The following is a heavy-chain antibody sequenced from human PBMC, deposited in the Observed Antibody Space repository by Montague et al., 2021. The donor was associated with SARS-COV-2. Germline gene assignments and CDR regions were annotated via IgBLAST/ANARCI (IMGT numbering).Heavy chain of an antibody. V-gene: IGHV4-59*08. CDR1: GGSISSYY. Sequence: SETLSLTCTVSGGSISSYYWSWIRQPPRKGLEWIGYIYYSGSTNYNPSLKSRVTISVDTSKNQFSLKLSSVTAADTAVYYCARRALGYHDILTGYWGDAFDIWGQGTMVTVSS. D-gene: IGHD3-9*01. CDR3: ARRALGYHDILTGYWGDAFDI. CDR2: IYYSGST. J-gene: IGHJ3*02.